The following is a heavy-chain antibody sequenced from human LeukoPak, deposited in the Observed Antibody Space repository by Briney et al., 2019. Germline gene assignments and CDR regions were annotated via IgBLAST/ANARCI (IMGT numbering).Heavy chain of an antibody. D-gene: IGHD3-10*01. J-gene: IGHJ6*02. Sequence: ASLKASRTASVYTFTGYYMDCVPHAPGQRVGWMWWINPNSGGTNYAQKFQGRVNMTRDTSISTAYMELSRLRSDDTAVYYCARMHPYTRLLWFGEDGMDVWGQGTTVTVSS. CDR2: INPNSGGT. V-gene: IGHV1-2*02. CDR3: ARMHPYTRLLWFGEDGMDV. CDR1: VYTFTGYY.